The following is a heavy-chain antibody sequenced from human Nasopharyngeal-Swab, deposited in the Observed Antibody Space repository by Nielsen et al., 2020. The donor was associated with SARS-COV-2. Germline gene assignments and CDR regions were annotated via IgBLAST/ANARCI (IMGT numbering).Heavy chain of an antibody. CDR3: ARDIHELWSGQFFDL. V-gene: IGHV1-18*04. CDR1: GYTFTDYY. Sequence: ASVKVSCKTSGYTFTDYYIHWVRQVPGQGLEWMGWIAYNGNTNYAQKFQGRVTMTTDISTSTAYMELRSLRSDDTAVYYCARDIHELWSGQFFDLWGQGSLVTVSS. D-gene: IGHD3-3*01. J-gene: IGHJ5*02. CDR2: IAYNGNT.